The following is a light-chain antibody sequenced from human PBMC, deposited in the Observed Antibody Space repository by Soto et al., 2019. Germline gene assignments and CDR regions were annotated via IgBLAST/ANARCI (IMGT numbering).Light chain of an antibody. CDR1: QGIGND. V-gene: IGKV1-17*01. J-gene: IGKJ1*01. CDR3: LQHKSYPWT. Sequence: DIQMTQSPSSLSASVGDRVTITCRASQGIGNDLGWYQEKPGKAPKRLIYGASSLQDGVPSRFGGSGSGTEFTLTISSLQPEDLATYYCLQHKSYPWTFGQGTEVEIK. CDR2: GAS.